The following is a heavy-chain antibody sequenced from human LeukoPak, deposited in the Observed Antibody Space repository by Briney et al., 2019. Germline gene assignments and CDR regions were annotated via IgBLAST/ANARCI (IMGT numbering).Heavy chain of an antibody. J-gene: IGHJ6*02. CDR1: GFTFSSYA. Sequence: GGSLRLSCAASGFTFSSYAMSWVRQAPGKGLEWVSAISGSGGSTYYADSVKGRFTISRDNSKNTLYLQMNSLRAEDTAVYYRAKDESVGDYYYGMDVWGQGTTVTVSS. CDR3: AKDESVGDYYYGMDV. V-gene: IGHV3-23*01. CDR2: ISGSGGST. D-gene: IGHD3-16*01.